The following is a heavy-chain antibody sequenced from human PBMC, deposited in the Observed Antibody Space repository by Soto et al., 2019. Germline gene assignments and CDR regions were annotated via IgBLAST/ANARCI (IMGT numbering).Heavy chain of an antibody. J-gene: IGHJ4*02. Sequence: EVRLVESGGGVVRPGGSLGLSFAASGFPFDDYGLSWAGQAPGKGLEGVSGINWNVGGTGYADSVKGRFTISRDNDKNSLYLQMNSLRAEDTXXXXXXXXXXXXXXXXXXXXYWGQGTLVTVSS. CDR1: GFPFDDYG. CDR3: XXXXXXXXXXXXXXXY. CDR2: INWNVGGT. V-gene: IGHV3-20*02.